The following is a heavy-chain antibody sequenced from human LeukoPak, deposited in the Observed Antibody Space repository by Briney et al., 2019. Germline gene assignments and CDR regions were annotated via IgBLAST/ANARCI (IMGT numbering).Heavy chain of an antibody. CDR1: GGSISSGGYY. CDR3: ARGDVDTAMRRINYFDY. D-gene: IGHD5-18*01. Sequence: SETLSLTCTVPGGSISSGGYYWSWIRQPPGKGLERLGYIFHSGSTYYNPSLKSRVTISVDRSKNQFSLKLSSVTAADTAVYYCARGDVDTAMRRINYFDYWGQGTLVTVSS. CDR2: IFHSGST. V-gene: IGHV4-30-2*01. J-gene: IGHJ4*02.